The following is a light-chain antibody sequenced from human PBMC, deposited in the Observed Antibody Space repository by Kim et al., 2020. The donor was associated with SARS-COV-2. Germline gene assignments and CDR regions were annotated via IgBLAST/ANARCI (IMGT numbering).Light chain of an antibody. CDR1: QSVYSN. V-gene: IGKV3-15*01. CDR3: QQYNKWPPRT. CDR2: GTS. J-gene: IGKJ1*01. Sequence: SPGERAARSGRASQSVYSNLAWYQQKPGQAPRLLIYGTSTRATGVPARFSGSGSGTEFTLTISSLQSEDVAVYYCQQYNKWPPRTFGQGTKVDIK.